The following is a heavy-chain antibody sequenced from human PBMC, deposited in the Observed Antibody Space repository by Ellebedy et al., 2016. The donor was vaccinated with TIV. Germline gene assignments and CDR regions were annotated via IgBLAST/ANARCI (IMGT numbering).Heavy chain of an antibody. CDR3: ATRHSGGYDV. CDR1: GFTVSNNY. Sequence: ETLSLXXAASGFTVSNNYMTWVRQAPGKGLEWVSVIYSGGSSYYADSVEGRFTISRDSSKNTLYLQMNNVRAEDTAVYYCATRHSGGYDVWGRGTKVTVSS. D-gene: IGHD3-22*01. V-gene: IGHV3-53*01. CDR2: IYSGGSS. J-gene: IGHJ3*01.